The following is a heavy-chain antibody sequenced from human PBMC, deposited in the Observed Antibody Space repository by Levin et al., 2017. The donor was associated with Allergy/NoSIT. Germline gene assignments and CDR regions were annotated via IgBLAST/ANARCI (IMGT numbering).Heavy chain of an antibody. V-gene: IGHV4-30-2*01. CDR2: IYLSGST. CDR1: GGSISSGGYS. D-gene: IGHD5-18*01. CDR3: ARVAGYSYGYYFDY. J-gene: IGHJ4*02. Sequence: LRLSCAVSGGSISSGGYSWSWIRQPPGKGLEWIGNIYLSGSTYYNPSLKSRVTISADRSKNQCSMNLISVTAADTAVYYCARVAGYSYGYYFDYWGQGTLVTVSS.